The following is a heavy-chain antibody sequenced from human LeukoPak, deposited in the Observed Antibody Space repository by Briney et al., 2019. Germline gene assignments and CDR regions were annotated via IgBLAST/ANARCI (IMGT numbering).Heavy chain of an antibody. V-gene: IGHV3-30*04. CDR2: ISYDGNEK. J-gene: IGHJ4*02. CDR3: AKGGWLEY. D-gene: IGHD5-24*01. CDR1: GFTFSSYT. Sequence: GTSLRLSCAASGFTFSSYTMHWVRQAPGKGLEWVAVISYDGNEKYYADSVKGRFTISRDSSKTTLYLQMNSLRPEDTAVYYCAKGGWLEYWGQGTLVTVSS.